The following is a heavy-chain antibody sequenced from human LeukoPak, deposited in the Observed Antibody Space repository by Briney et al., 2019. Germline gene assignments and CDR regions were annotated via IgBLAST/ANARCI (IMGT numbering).Heavy chain of an antibody. CDR2: ISYDGSNK. CDR3: AREPQGSYNQFDY. D-gene: IGHD5-24*01. V-gene: IGHV3-30-3*01. CDR1: GFTFSSYA. Sequence: GGSLRLSCAATGFTFSSYAMHWVRQAPGKGLEWVAVISYDGSNKYYADSVKGRFTISRDNSKNTLYLQMNSLRAEDTAVYYCAREPQGSYNQFDYWGQGTLVTVSS. J-gene: IGHJ4*02.